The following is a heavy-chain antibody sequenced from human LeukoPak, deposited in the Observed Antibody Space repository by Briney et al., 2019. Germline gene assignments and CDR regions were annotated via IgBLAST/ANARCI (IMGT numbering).Heavy chain of an antibody. CDR1: GGSISSGSYY. D-gene: IGHD3-16*01. CDR2: IYTSGST. V-gene: IGHV4-61*02. Sequence: SETLSLTCTVSGGSISSGSYYWSWIRQPAGKGLEWIGRIYTSGSTNYNPSLKNRVTISVDTSKNQFSLKLSSVTAADTAVYYCARGRIGDYVWGSHDYWGQGTLVTVSS. J-gene: IGHJ4*02. CDR3: ARGRIGDYVWGSHDY.